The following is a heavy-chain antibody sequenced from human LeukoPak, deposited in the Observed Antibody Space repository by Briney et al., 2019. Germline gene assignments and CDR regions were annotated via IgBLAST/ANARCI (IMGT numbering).Heavy chain of an antibody. V-gene: IGHV5-51*01. CDR1: GYSFTSYW. D-gene: IGHD3-22*01. CDR3: ASPDYYDSSGYSPGVGY. J-gene: IGHJ4*02. Sequence: GESLKISCKGSGYSFTSYWFGWVRQMPGKGLEWMGIIYAGDSDTRYSPSFQGQVTISADKSISTAYLQWSSLKASDTAMYYCASPDYYDSSGYSPGVGYWGQGTLVTVSS. CDR2: IYAGDSDT.